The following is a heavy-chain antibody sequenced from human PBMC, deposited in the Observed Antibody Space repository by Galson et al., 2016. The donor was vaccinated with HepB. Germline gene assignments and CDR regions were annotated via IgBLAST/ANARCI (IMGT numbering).Heavy chain of an antibody. Sequence: SLRLSCAASGFIVNSDFMIWVRQATGKGLEWLSIIYSDDRTFYTDSVKGRFTISRDNYRNTLDLQMNSLRAEDTAVYYCAKRQGALLENYSFDYWGQGALVTVSS. J-gene: IGHJ4*02. V-gene: IGHV3-53*01. CDR2: IYSDDRT. CDR1: GFIVNSDF. CDR3: AKRQGALLENYSFDY.